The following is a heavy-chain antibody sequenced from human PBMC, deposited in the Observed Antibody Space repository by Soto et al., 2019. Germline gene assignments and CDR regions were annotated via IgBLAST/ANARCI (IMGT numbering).Heavy chain of an antibody. CDR3: VRTSLVVAAATREDY. Sequence: GGSLRLSCAASGFTFDGYRMHWVRQAPGKGLVWVSRINSDGSSTSYADSVKGRFTISRDNAKNTLYLQMNSLRAEDTAVYYCVRTSLVVAAATREDYWGQGTLVTVSS. CDR1: GFTFDGYR. J-gene: IGHJ4*02. V-gene: IGHV3-74*01. CDR2: INSDGSST. D-gene: IGHD2-15*01.